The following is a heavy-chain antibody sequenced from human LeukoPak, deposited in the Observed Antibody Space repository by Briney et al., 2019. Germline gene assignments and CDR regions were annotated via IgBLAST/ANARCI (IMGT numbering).Heavy chain of an antibody. CDR3: ARERRGSSWYDAFDI. V-gene: IGHV1-46*01. Sequence: ASVKVSCKASGYTFTSYYMHWVQQAPGQGLEWMGIINPSGGSTSYAQKFQGRVTMTRDTSTSTVYMELSSLRSEDTAVYYCARERRGSSWYDAFDIWGQGTMVTVSS. J-gene: IGHJ3*02. CDR2: INPSGGST. CDR1: GYTFTSYY. D-gene: IGHD6-13*01.